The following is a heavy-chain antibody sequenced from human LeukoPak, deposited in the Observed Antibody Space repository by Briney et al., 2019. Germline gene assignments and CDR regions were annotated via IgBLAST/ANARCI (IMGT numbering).Heavy chain of an antibody. CDR2: IYSGGST. Sequence: PGGSLRLSCAASGFTVSSNYMSWVRQAPGKGLEWVSIIYSGGSTFYADSVKGRFTISRDNSKNTLYLQMNSLRAEDTAVYYCAKDLDIVVVPAAMQHHDAFDIWGQGTMVTVSS. J-gene: IGHJ3*02. V-gene: IGHV3-53*01. CDR1: GFTVSSNY. CDR3: AKDLDIVVVPAAMQHHDAFDI. D-gene: IGHD2-2*03.